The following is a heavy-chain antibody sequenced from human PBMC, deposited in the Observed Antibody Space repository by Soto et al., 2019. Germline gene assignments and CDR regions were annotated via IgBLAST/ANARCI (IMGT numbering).Heavy chain of an antibody. CDR2: ISTNDDST. V-gene: IGHV1-18*01. J-gene: IGHJ4*02. CDR1: GYIFTAYG. Sequence: ASVKVSCKTSGYIFTAYGLAWLRQAPGQRPEWMGWISTNDDSTNYAQKFQGRVTMTTDRSTTTTSMELRSLRPDDTAVYYCARELNTESSAYYSFYFWGQGTLVTVSS. CDR3: ARELNTESSAYYSFYF. D-gene: IGHD3-22*01.